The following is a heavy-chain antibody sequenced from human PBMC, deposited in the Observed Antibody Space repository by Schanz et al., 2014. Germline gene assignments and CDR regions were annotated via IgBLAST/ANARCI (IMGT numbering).Heavy chain of an antibody. CDR3: AKIERNED. Sequence: VQLVESGGGVVQPGRSLRLSCAASGFTFSDYYINWIRQAPGKGLEWVSAISGGEGTAYYTDSMKGRVTISRDNSKNTLYLQMNSRRAEDTAVYFCAKIERNEDWGQGTLVTVSS. CDR1: GFTFSDYY. CDR2: ISGGEGTA. V-gene: IGHV3-23*04. D-gene: IGHD1-1*01. J-gene: IGHJ4*02.